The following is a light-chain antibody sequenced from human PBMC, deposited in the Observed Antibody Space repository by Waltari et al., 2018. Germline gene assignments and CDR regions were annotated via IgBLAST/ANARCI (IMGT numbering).Light chain of an antibody. CDR2: DVN. CDR1: SSDVGVYHY. V-gene: IGLV2-14*03. Sequence: HSALAQPASVSGSPGQSITISCTGTSSDVGVYHYVSWYQQHPGKAPRLMIYDVNNRPSGVSNRFSGSKSGNTASLTISGLQAEDEADYYCSSFTRTNSWVFGGGTKLTVL. J-gene: IGLJ3*02. CDR3: SSFTRTNSWV.